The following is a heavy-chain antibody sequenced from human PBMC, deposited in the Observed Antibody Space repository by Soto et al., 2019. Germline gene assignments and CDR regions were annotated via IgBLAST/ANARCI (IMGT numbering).Heavy chain of an antibody. CDR2: INPNNSTI. Sequence: GGSLRLSCAASGFTFSSYSMNWVRQAPGKGLEWLSYINPNNSTIYYADSVKGRFTISRDNAKNSLYLQMNSLRGDDTAVYYCAGLVLERRGWLFAFDIWGQGTMVTVSS. D-gene: IGHD1-1*01. CDR1: GFTFSSYS. J-gene: IGHJ3*02. V-gene: IGHV3-48*01. CDR3: AGLVLERRGWLFAFDI.